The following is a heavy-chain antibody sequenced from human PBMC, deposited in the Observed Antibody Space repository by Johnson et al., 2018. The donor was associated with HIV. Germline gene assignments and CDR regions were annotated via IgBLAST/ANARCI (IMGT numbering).Heavy chain of an antibody. CDR3: AREEGSGEPPNAFDI. CDR1: GFTFSSYA. V-gene: IGHV3-30*04. J-gene: IGHJ3*02. CDR2: ISYDGSNK. Sequence: QLVESWGGVVQPGRSLRLSCAASGFTFSSYAMHWVRQAPGKGLEWVAVISYDGSNKYYADSVKGRFTISRDNSKNTLYLQMNSLRAEDTAVYYCAREEGSGEPPNAFDIWGQGTMVTVSS. D-gene: IGHD3-16*01.